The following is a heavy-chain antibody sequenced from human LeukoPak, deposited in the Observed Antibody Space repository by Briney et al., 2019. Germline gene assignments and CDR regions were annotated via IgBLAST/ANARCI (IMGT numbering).Heavy chain of an antibody. CDR1: GNTFTSYA. V-gene: IGHV1-3*01. Sequence: ASVKVSCKASGNTFTSYAMHWVRQAPGQRLEWMGWINAGNGTTKYSQKFQGRVTITRDTSASTAYMELSSLRSEDTAVYYCARGWRDSADWGQGTLVTVSS. CDR2: INAGNGTT. D-gene: IGHD3-3*01. CDR3: ARGWRDSAD. J-gene: IGHJ4*02.